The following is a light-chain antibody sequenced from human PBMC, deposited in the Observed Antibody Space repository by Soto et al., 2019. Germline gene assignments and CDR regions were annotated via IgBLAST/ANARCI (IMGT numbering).Light chain of an antibody. V-gene: IGLV1-44*01. CDR3: AAWDDSLNYV. CDR1: SSNIGSNT. CDR2: SNN. J-gene: IGLJ1*01. Sequence: QSVLAQPPSASGTPGQRVTISCSGSSSNIGSNTVNWYQQLPGTAPKLLIYSNNQRPSGVPDRFSGSKSGTSASLAISGLQSEDEADYYSAAWDDSLNYVFGTGTKVTVL.